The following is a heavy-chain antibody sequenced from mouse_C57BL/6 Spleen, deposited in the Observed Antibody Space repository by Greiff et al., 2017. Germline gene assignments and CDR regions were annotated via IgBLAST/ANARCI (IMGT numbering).Heavy chain of an antibody. CDR1: GFTFSSYA. CDR3: TRNYYGSSPYYFDY. J-gene: IGHJ2*01. V-gene: IGHV5-9-1*02. D-gene: IGHD1-1*01. Sequence: VESGEGLVKPGGSLKLSCAASGFTFSSYAMSWVRQTPEKRLEWVAYISSGGDYIYYADTVKGRFTISRDNARNTLYLQMSSLKSEDTAMYYCTRNYYGSSPYYFDYWGQGTTLTVSS. CDR2: ISSGGDYI.